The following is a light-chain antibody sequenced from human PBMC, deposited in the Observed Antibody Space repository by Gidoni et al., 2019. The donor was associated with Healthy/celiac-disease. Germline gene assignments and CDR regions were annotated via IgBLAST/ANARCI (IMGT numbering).Light chain of an antibody. J-gene: IGLJ1*01. CDR1: NIGSKN. V-gene: IGLV3-9*01. Sequence: SYEMTQPLSVSVALGQTARITCGGNNIGSKNVHWYQQKPGQAPVRVIYRASNRPSGNPERFSGSNSGNTATLPISRAQAGDEADYYCQVWDSSTGVFGTGTKVTVL. CDR2: RAS. CDR3: QVWDSSTGV.